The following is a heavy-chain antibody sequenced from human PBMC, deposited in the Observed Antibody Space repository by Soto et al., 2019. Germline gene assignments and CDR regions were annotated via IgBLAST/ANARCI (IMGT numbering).Heavy chain of an antibody. D-gene: IGHD3-10*01. V-gene: IGHV3-13*01. CDR1: GFTFSSYD. Sequence: EVQLVESGGGLVQPGGSLRLSCAASGFTFSSYDMHWVRQATGKGLEWVSAIGTAGDTYYPGSVKGRFTISRENAKNSLYLQMNSLRAGDTAVYYCARGKYYYGSGSPQDMDVWGKGTTVTVSS. J-gene: IGHJ6*03. CDR3: ARGKYYYGSGSPQDMDV. CDR2: IGTAGDT.